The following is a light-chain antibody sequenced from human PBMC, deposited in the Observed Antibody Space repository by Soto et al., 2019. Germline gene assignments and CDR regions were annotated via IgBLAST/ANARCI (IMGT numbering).Light chain of an antibody. CDR1: QSISRW. V-gene: IGKV1-5*03. Sequence: IHISQTPSTLSASVARTVTITCRASQSISRWLAWYQQKPGIAPKLLIYKASTLQSGVPSRFSGSGYGTVFTLTISRLQPDDSATYYCQQYDVYSTFGQGTRWIS. CDR2: KAS. J-gene: IGKJ1*01. CDR3: QQYDVYST.